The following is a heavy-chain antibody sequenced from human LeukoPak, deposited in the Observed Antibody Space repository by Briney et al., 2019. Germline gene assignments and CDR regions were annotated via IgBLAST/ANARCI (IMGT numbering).Heavy chain of an antibody. CDR1: GGSISSGSYY. J-gene: IGHJ4*02. CDR3: ARATPRVGATVD. V-gene: IGHV4-61*02. CDR2: IYTSGST. Sequence: PSQTLSPTCTVSGGSISSGSYYWSWIRQPAGKGLEWIGRIYTSGSTNYNPSLKSRVTISVDTSKNQFSLKLSPVTAADTAVYYCARATPRVGATVDWGQGTLVTVSS. D-gene: IGHD1-26*01.